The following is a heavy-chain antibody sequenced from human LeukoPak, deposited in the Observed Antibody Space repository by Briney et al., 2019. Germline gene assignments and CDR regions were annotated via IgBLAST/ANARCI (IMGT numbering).Heavy chain of an antibody. J-gene: IGHJ4*02. CDR3: TRGGIENSAYSDY. CDR2: ISHDGSKK. CDR1: GFTFEIYA. Sequence: GGSLRLSCAASGFTFEIYAIHWVRQAPGKGLEWLAVISHDGSKKFYADSVKGRFTISRDNSKKTLYLQVNSLRTDDTAVYYCTRGGIENSAYSDYWGQGTLVTVSS. D-gene: IGHD1-26*01. V-gene: IGHV3-30-3*01.